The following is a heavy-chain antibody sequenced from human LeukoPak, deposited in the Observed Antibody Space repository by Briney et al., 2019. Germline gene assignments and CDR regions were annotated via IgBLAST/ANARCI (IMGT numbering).Heavy chain of an antibody. J-gene: IGHJ4*02. CDR2: ISGSGANT. CDR3: MTSGRYCTGDCRPY. Sequence: GGSPRLSCAASGFTFSSHAMSWVRQAPGKGLEWVSAISGSGANTYYADSVKGRFTISRDNSKNTLYLQMNSLRAEDTAVYYCMTSGRYCTGDCRPYWGQGPLVPVSS. CDR1: GFTFSSHA. D-gene: IGHD2-8*02. V-gene: IGHV3-23*01.